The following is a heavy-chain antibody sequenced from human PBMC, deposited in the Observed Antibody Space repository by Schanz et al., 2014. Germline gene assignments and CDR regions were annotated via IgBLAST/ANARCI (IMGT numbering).Heavy chain of an antibody. CDR1: GFSFSTHA. V-gene: IGHV3-9*01. Sequence: EVQLVESGGGLVQPGGSLRLSCAASGFSFSTHAMSWVRQAPGQGLEWVSGISWNSGSIGYADSVKGRFTISRDDAKNSLYLQMNSLRAEDTALYYCAKDRQNRVNRVGYYYGMDVWGQGTTVTVSS. CDR2: ISWNSGSI. J-gene: IGHJ6*02. CDR3: AKDRQNRVNRVGYYYGMDV. D-gene: IGHD3-16*01.